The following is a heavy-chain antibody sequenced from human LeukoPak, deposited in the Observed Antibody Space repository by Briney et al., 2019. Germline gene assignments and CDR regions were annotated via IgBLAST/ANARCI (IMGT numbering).Heavy chain of an antibody. CDR3: ARDYYGSGSYYTLPHWFDP. V-gene: IGHV3-48*01. D-gene: IGHD3-10*01. CDR2: ISSSSSTI. J-gene: IGHJ5*02. CDR1: GFTFSTYA. Sequence: GGSLRLSCAASGFTFSTYAMSWVRQSPGKGLEWVSYISSSSSTIYYADSVKGRFTISRDNAKNSLYLQTNSLRAEDTAVYYCARDYYGSGSYYTLPHWFDPWGQGILVTVSS.